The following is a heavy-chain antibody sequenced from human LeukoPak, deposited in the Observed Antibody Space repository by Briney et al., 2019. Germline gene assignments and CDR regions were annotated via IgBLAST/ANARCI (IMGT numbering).Heavy chain of an antibody. CDR2: IYYSGST. Sequence: SENLSLTCTVSGGSISSGGYYWSWIRQHPGKGLEWIGYIYYSGSTYYNPSLKSRVTISVDTSKNQFSLKLSSVTAADTAVYYCARDGSSYFDYWGQGTLVTVSS. CDR1: GGSISSGGYY. D-gene: IGHD1-1*01. J-gene: IGHJ4*02. CDR3: ARDGSSYFDY. V-gene: IGHV4-31*03.